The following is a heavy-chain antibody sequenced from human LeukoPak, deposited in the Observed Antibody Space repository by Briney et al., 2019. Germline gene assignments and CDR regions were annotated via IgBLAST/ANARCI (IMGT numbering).Heavy chain of an antibody. CDR2: INPSGVTT. Sequence: ASVKVSCKASGYTFTSYYMHWVRQAPGQGLEWMGIINPSGVTTNYAQKFQGRVTMTRDTSTSTVYMELSSLTSEDTAVYYCARDPYDSRGYYYFDYWGQEPLVTVSS. J-gene: IGHJ4*02. CDR1: GYTFTSYY. CDR3: ARDPYDSRGYYYFDY. V-gene: IGHV1-46*01. D-gene: IGHD3-22*01.